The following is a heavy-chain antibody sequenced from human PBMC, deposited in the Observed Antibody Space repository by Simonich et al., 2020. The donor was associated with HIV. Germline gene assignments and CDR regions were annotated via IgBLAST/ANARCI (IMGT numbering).Heavy chain of an antibody. CDR3: ARPAGTGTLGFDP. D-gene: IGHD1-1*01. J-gene: IGHJ5*02. CDR2: INHSGST. V-gene: IGHV4-34*01. CDR1: GGSFSGYY. Sequence: QVQLQQWGAGLLNPSETLSLTCAVYGGSFSGYYWSWIRQPPGKGLEWIGEINHSGSTNNNPSLKSRVTISVDKAKKQFSLKLSSVTAADTAVYYCARPAGTGTLGFDPWGQGTLVTVSS.